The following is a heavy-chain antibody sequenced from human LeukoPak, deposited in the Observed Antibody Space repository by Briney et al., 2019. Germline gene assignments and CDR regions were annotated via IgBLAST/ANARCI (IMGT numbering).Heavy chain of an antibody. V-gene: IGHV4-61*02. CDR1: GGSVRRGNYY. Sequence: SETLSLTCTVSGGSVRRGNYYWTWIRQPAGSGLEWIGRIYTSGTTDYNPSLRTRVTISVDASRNQFSLNLSSVTATDTAVYYCARWSGSVTARNYYYYMDVWGEGTTVTVSS. D-gene: IGHD6-6*01. CDR2: IYTSGTT. J-gene: IGHJ6*03. CDR3: ARWSGSVTARNYYYYMDV.